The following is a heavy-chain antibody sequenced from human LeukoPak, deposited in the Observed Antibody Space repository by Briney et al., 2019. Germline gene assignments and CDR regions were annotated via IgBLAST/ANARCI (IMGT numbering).Heavy chain of an antibody. V-gene: IGHV3-7*03. D-gene: IGHD6-19*01. CDR1: GFIFKDYW. Sequence: GGSLRLSCAASGFIFKDYWMIWVRQAPGKGLEWVANTKQDGSEKYYVDSVKGRFTISRDNAKNSLYLQMNTLRAEDTAMYYCVTEVIIAVTGNDYWGQGSLVTVSS. CDR2: TKQDGSEK. J-gene: IGHJ4*02. CDR3: VTEVIIAVTGNDY.